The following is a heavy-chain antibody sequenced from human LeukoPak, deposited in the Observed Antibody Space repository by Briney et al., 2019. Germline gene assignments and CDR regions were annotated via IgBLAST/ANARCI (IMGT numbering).Heavy chain of an antibody. J-gene: IGHJ4*02. CDR3: AKDRDIVATSPFDY. V-gene: IGHV3-9*01. CDR2: ISWNSGSI. D-gene: IGHD5-12*01. Sequence: GRSLRLSCAASGFTFDDYAMHRVRQAPGKGLEWVSGISWNSGSIGYADSVKGRFTISRDNAKNSLYLQMNSLRAEDTALYYCAKDRDIVATSPFDYWGQGTLVTVSS. CDR1: GFTFDDYA.